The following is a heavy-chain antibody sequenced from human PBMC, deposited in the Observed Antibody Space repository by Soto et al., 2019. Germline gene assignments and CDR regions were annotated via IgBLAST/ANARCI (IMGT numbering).Heavy chain of an antibody. CDR3: ARGSPRAVTTWYGMDV. CDR1: GGSFSGYY. V-gene: IGHV4-34*01. J-gene: IGHJ6*02. D-gene: IGHD4-17*01. Sequence: SETLSLTCAVYGGSFSGYYWSWIRQPPGKGLEWIGEINHSGSTNYNPSLKSRVTISVDTSKNQFSLKLSSVTAADTTVYYCARGSPRAVTTWYGMDVWGQGTTVTVSS. CDR2: INHSGST.